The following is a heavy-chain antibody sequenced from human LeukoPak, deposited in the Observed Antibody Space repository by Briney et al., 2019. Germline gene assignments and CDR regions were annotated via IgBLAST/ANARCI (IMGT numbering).Heavy chain of an antibody. Sequence: ASVKVSCKASGYTFTGYYMHWVRQAPGQGLEWMGWINPNSGGTNYAQKFQGRVTMTRNTSISTAYMELSRLRSDDTAVYYCAREAVTTGGAFDYWGQGTLVTVSS. CDR3: AREAVTTGGAFDY. V-gene: IGHV1-2*02. J-gene: IGHJ4*02. D-gene: IGHD4-11*01. CDR1: GYTFTGYY. CDR2: INPNSGGT.